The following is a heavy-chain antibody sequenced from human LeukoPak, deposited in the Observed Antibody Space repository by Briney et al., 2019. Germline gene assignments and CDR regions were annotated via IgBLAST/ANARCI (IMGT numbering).Heavy chain of an antibody. CDR2: IYSGGST. D-gene: IGHD3-3*01. CDR3: AKDRPIIRFLEWPRHTAWYFDY. CDR1: GFTVSSNY. J-gene: IGHJ4*02. Sequence: GGSLRLSCAASGFTVSSNYMSWVRQAPGKGLEWVSVIYSGGSTYYADSVKGRFTISRDNSKNTLYLQMNSLRAEDTAVYYCAKDRPIIRFLEWPRHTAWYFDYWGQGTLVTVSS. V-gene: IGHV3-66*01.